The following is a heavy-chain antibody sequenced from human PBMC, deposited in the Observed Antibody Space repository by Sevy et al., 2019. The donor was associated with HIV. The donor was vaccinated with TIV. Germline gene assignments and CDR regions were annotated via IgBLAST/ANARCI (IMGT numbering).Heavy chain of an antibody. D-gene: IGHD2-21*02. CDR1: GGSISSYY. Sequence: SETLSLTCTVSGGSISSYYWSWIRQPPGRGLEWIGYIYYSGSTNYNPSLKSRVTISVDMSKNQFSLKLSSVTAADTAVYYCAREGLGLLGDDAFDIWGQGTMVTVSS. V-gene: IGHV4-59*01. CDR3: AREGLGLLGDDAFDI. CDR2: IYYSGST. J-gene: IGHJ3*02.